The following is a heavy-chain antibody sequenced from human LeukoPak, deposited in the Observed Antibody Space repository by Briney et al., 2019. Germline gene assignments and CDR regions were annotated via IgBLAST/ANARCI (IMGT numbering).Heavy chain of an antibody. J-gene: IGHJ4*02. CDR1: GLTFSSYS. CDR2: ISSSSSYI. D-gene: IGHD4-17*01. V-gene: IGHV3-21*01. Sequence: PGGSLRLSCAASGLTFSSYSMNWVRQAPGKGLEWVSSISSSSSYIYYADSVKGRFTISRDNAKNSLYLQMNSLRAEDTAVYYCARDFYGDYACDYWGQGTLVTVSS. CDR3: ARDFYGDYACDY.